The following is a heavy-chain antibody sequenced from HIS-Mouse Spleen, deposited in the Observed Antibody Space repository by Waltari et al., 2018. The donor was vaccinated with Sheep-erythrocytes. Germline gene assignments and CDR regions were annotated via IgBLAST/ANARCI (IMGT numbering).Heavy chain of an antibody. CDR1: GFTFSSSG. J-gene: IGHJ2*01. Sequence: QVQLVESGGGVVQPGRSLRLSFAASGFTFSSSGMHWFRRAPGKGLEWVAVISYDGSNKYYADSVKGRFTISRDNSKNTLYLQMNSLRAEDTAVYYCAKVRTVNYWYFDLWGRGTLVTVSS. CDR3: AKVRTVNYWYFDL. V-gene: IGHV3-30*18. CDR2: ISYDGSNK. D-gene: IGHD1-1*01.